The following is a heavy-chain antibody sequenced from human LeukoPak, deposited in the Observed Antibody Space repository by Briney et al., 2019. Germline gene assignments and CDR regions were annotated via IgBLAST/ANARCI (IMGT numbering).Heavy chain of an antibody. D-gene: IGHD1-26*01. CDR3: ARGGRWELPRPYAFDI. CDR2: ISAYNGNT. V-gene: IGHV1-18*01. J-gene: IGHJ3*02. Sequence: ASVKVSCKASGYTFTSYGISWVRQAPGQGLEWMGWISAYNGNTNYAQELQGRVTMTTDTSTSTAHMELRSLRSDDTAVYYCARGGRWELPRPYAFDIWGQGTMVTVSS. CDR1: GYTFTSYG.